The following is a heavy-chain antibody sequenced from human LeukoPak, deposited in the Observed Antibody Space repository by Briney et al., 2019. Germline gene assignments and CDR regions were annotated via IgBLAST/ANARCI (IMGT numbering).Heavy chain of an antibody. CDR2: ISGSGGST. Sequence: GGSLRLSCAASGFTFSSYAMSWVRQAPGKGLEWVSAISGSGGSTYYADSVKGRFTISRDNPKNTLYLQMNSLRAEDTAVYYCAKEALSELNDHGDYGQLDYWGQGTLVTVSS. J-gene: IGHJ4*02. CDR1: GFTFSSYA. CDR3: AKEALSELNDHGDYGQLDY. D-gene: IGHD4-17*01. V-gene: IGHV3-23*01.